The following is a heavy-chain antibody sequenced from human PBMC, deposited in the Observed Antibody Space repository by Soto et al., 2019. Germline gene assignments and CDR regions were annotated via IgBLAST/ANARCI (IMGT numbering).Heavy chain of an antibody. Sequence: SVKVSCKASGGTFSSYTISWVRQAPGQGLEWMGRIIPILGIANYAQKFQGRVTITADKSTSTAYMELSSLRSEDTAVYYCARENDSSGYYGPLDYWGQGTLVTVYS. CDR1: GGTFSSYT. V-gene: IGHV1-69*04. J-gene: IGHJ4*02. CDR3: ARENDSSGYYGPLDY. D-gene: IGHD3-22*01. CDR2: IIPILGIA.